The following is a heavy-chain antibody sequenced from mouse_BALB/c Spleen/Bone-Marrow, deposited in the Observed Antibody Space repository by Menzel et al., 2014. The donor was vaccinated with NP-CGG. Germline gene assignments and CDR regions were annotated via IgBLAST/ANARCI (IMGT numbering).Heavy chain of an antibody. CDR3: ARGTTTVVATDY. D-gene: IGHD1-1*01. CDR2: INPSNGRT. Sequence: QVQLQQSGAELVKPGASVKLSCKASGYTFTSYWMHWVKQRPGQGLEWIGEINPSNGRTNYNEKFKSKATLTVDKSSSPTYMQLSSLTSEDSAVYYYARGTTTVVATDYWGQGTTLTVSS. V-gene: IGHV1S81*02. CDR1: GYTFTSYW. J-gene: IGHJ2*01.